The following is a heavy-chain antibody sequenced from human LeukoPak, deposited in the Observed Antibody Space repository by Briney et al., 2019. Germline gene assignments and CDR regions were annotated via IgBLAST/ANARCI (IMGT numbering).Heavy chain of an antibody. Sequence: SETLSLTCTVSGGSISSSSFYWGWIRQSPGKGLEWIGSVYFSGGTFYTPSLKSRLSISMDASKNEFSLTLTSVTAADTAMYFCARRLGSSWFDYWGQGTVVTVSS. V-gene: IGHV4-39*07. D-gene: IGHD6-13*01. CDR2: VYFSGGT. CDR3: ARRLGSSWFDY. J-gene: IGHJ4*02. CDR1: GGSISSSSFY.